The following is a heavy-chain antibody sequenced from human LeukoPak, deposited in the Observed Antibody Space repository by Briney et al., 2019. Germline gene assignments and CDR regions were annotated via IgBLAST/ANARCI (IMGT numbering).Heavy chain of an antibody. CDR2: VSPSGST. J-gene: IGHJ6*03. V-gene: IGHV4-61*02. Sequence: ASQTLSLTCIVSGASISSESYYWSWIRQSAGKGLEWIGRVSPSGSTTYNPSLKSRVTISMDTSKNQFSLKLSSVTAADTAVYYCARSYDFWSGYYFSPQTHYYYYYMDVWGKGTTVTVSS. CDR3: ARSYDFWSGYYFSPQTHYYYYYMDV. CDR1: GASISSESYY. D-gene: IGHD3-3*01.